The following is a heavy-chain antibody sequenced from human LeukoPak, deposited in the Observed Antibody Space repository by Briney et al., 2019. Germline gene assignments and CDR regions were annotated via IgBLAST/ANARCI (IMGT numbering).Heavy chain of an antibody. Sequence: GGSLRLSCAASGFTVSRNYMSWVRQAPGKGLEWVSYISSSGSTIYYADSVKGRFTISRDNAKNSLYLQMNSLRAEDTAVYYCAELGITMIGGVWGKGTTVTISS. D-gene: IGHD3-10*02. CDR2: ISSSGSTI. CDR1: GFTVSRNY. J-gene: IGHJ6*04. V-gene: IGHV3-11*04. CDR3: AELGITMIGGV.